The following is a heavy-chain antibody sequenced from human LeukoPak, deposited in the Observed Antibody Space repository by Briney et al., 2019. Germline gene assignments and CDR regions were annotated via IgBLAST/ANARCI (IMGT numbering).Heavy chain of an antibody. CDR2: VRYDETTK. CDR3: TTYPRLGGGDTAFVS. V-gene: IGHV3-30*02. Sequence: GGSLRLSCAASGFTFSNYGMHWVRQAPGKGLEWVAFVRYDETTKFYADSVKGRFTISRDNSKTTLYLQMNSLRAEDTAVYYCTTYPRLGGGDTAFVSWGQGTLVTVSS. CDR1: GFTFSNYG. J-gene: IGHJ4*02. D-gene: IGHD2-21*02.